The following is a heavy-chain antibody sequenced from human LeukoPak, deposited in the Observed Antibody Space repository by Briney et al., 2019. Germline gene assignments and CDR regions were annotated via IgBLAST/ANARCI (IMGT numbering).Heavy chain of an antibody. V-gene: IGHV3-66*01. CDR1: GFTVSSNY. CDR2: IYSGGST. D-gene: IGHD3-22*01. J-gene: IGHJ4*02. CDR3: AREANYYDSSGYSGRDYFDY. Sequence: GGSLRLSCAASGFTVSSNYMSWVRQAPGKGLEWVSVIYSGGSTYYADSVKGRFTISRDNSKNTLYLQMNSRRAEDTAVYYCAREANYYDSSGYSGRDYFDYWGQGTLVTVSS.